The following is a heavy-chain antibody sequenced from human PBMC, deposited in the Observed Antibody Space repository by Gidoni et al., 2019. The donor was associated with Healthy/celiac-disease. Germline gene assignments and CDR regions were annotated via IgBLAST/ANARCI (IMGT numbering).Heavy chain of an antibody. V-gene: IGHV5-51*01. CDR3: ARINSYDSSPNHYDY. Sequence: EVQLVQSGAEVKKPGASLKISCKGSGYSFNSYWIGWARQQHGKGLVWMGIIYPGDADTSYSPSFQGQVTISADKSISTADLQWSSLKASDTAMYYCARINSYDSSPNHYDYWGQGTLVTVSS. CDR1: GYSFNSYW. J-gene: IGHJ4*02. D-gene: IGHD3-22*01. CDR2: IYPGDADT.